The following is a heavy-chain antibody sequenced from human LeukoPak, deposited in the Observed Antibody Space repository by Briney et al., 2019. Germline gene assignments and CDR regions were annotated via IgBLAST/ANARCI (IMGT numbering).Heavy chain of an antibody. Sequence: GGSLRLSCAASGFIFSSYAMGWIRQAPVNGLERVSGISTSGGNIYYAESVNGRFTISRDNSKNMLYLQMNSLRAEDTAVYYCAKRYDSSGYSYFDYWGQGTLVTVSS. V-gene: IGHV3-23*01. CDR1: GFIFSSYA. CDR2: ISTSGGNI. D-gene: IGHD3-22*01. CDR3: AKRYDSSGYSYFDY. J-gene: IGHJ4*02.